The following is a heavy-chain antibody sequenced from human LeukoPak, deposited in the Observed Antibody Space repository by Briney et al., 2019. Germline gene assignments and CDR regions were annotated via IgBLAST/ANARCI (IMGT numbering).Heavy chain of an antibody. V-gene: IGHV4-39*01. CDR3: ARHRGSSGWNWFDP. CDR2: IYYSGST. Sequence: SETLSLTCTVSGGSISSSSYYWGWIRQPPGKGLEWIGSIYYSGSTYYNPSLKSRVTISVDTSKNQFSLKLSSVTAADTAVYYCARHRGSSGWNWFDPWGQGTLVTVSS. J-gene: IGHJ5*02. CDR1: GGSISSSSYY. D-gene: IGHD6-19*01.